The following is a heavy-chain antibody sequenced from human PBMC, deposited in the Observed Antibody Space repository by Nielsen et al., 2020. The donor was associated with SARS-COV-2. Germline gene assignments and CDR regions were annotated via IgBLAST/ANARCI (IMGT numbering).Heavy chain of an antibody. J-gene: IGHJ6*03. Sequence: GESLKISCAASGFSFNDYGMHWVRQAPGKGLEWLAVIWHDGSKRNYASSVEGRFTISRDNAKNSLYLQMNSLRAEDTAVYYCAREGFLEWSPYYYMDVWGKGTTVTVSS. CDR3: AREGFLEWSPYYYMDV. CDR1: GFSFNDYG. D-gene: IGHD3-3*01. V-gene: IGHV3-33*08. CDR2: IWHDGSKR.